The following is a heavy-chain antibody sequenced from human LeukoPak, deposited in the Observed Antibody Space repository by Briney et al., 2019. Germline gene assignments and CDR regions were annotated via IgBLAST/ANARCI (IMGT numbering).Heavy chain of an antibody. CDR3: AKDPTMIVVVIPDY. Sequence: GGSLRLSCAASGFTFSSYAMSWVRQAPGKGLEWVSAISGSGGSTYYADPVKGRFTISRDNSKNTLYLQMNSLRAEDTAVYYCAKDPTMIVVVIPDYWGQGTLVTVSS. V-gene: IGHV3-23*01. CDR1: GFTFSSYA. J-gene: IGHJ4*02. D-gene: IGHD3-22*01. CDR2: ISGSGGST.